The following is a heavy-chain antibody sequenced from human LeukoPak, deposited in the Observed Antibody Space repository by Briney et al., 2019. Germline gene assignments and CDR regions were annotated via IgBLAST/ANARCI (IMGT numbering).Heavy chain of an antibody. CDR2: ISYDGTNK. J-gene: IGHJ4*02. CDR3: ARGIVVVSGALDY. V-gene: IGHV3-30*04. CDR1: GFTFSSYA. Sequence: GGSLRLSCAASGFTFSSYAMHWVRQAPGKGLEWVAVISYDGTNKYYADSVKGRFTISRDNSKNTLYLQMNSLRAEDTAVYYCARGIVVVSGALDYWGQGTLVTVSS. D-gene: IGHD2-15*01.